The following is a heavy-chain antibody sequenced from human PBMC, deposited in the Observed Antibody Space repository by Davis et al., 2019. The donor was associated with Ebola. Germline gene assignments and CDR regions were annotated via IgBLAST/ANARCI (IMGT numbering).Heavy chain of an antibody. J-gene: IGHJ6*04. CDR2: IRYDGSNK. CDR1: GLRGSSYA. CDR3: ARFSGMDV. V-gene: IGHV3-30*02. Sequence: GESLKISCAASGLRGSSYAMRWVRQAPGKGLEWVAFIRYDGSNKYYADSVKGRFTISRDNSKNTLYLQMNSLRAEDTAVYYCARFSGMDVWGKGTTVTVSS. D-gene: IGHD3-10*01.